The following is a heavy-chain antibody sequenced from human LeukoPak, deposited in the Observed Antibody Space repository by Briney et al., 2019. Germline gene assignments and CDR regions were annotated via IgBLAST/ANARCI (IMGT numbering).Heavy chain of an antibody. D-gene: IGHD3-16*01. CDR3: ARDRPRSDSHYVFDY. J-gene: IGHJ4*02. CDR1: GYSFSNHE. CDR2: INSGGTTK. V-gene: IGHV3-48*03. Sequence: PGGSLRLSCEASGYSFSNHEMNWVRQAPGKGLEWLSYINSGGTTKYYADSVKGRFTISRDNAKNSLYLQMNSLTADDTAVYYCARDRPRSDSHYVFDYWGQGNLVIVSS.